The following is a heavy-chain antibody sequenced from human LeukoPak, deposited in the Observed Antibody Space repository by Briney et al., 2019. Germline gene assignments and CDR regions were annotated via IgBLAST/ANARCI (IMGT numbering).Heavy chain of an antibody. CDR1: GGSISSYY. J-gene: IGHJ6*03. CDR3: ARGISSGWDYYYYYMDV. Sequence: SETLSLTCTVSGGSISSYYWSWIRQPPGKGLEWIGYIYYSGSTNYNPSLKSRVTISVDTSKNQFSLKLSSVTAADTAVYYCARGISSGWDYYYYYMDVWGKGTTVTVSS. CDR2: IYYSGST. D-gene: IGHD6-19*01. V-gene: IGHV4-59*12.